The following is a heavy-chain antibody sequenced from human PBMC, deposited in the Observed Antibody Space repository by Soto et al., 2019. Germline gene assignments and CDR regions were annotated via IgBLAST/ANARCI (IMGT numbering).Heavy chain of an antibody. V-gene: IGHV3-21*01. D-gene: IGHD4-17*01. Sequence: EVQLVESGGGLVKPGGSLRLSCAASGFTFSSYSMNWVRQAPGKGLEWVSSISSSSSYIYYADSVKGRFTISRDNAKNSLYLQMNSLRAEDTAVYYCAIRYRGDDYGDYTFDYWGQGTLVTVSS. J-gene: IGHJ4*02. CDR2: ISSSSSYI. CDR3: AIRYRGDDYGDYTFDY. CDR1: GFTFSSYS.